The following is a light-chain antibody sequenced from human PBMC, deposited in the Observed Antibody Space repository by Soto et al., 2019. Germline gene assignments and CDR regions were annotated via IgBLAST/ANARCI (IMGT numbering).Light chain of an antibody. V-gene: IGLV2-14*01. CDR2: DVN. CDR3: TSYASGSSHVV. CDR1: SSDIGGYDY. J-gene: IGLJ2*01. Sequence: QSALTQPASVSGSPGQSITLPCTGTSSDIGGYDYVSWYQRHPGKAPKLIIYDVNNRPSGVSNRFSGSKSGNTASLTISWLQAEDEADYYCTSYASGSSHVVFGGGTKLTVL.